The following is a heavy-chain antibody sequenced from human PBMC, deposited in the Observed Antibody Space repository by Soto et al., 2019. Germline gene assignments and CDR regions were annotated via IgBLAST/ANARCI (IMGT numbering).Heavy chain of an antibody. J-gene: IGHJ6*02. CDR1: GFTFGDYA. CDR3: TRDWSGYSYGYYYYGMDV. D-gene: IGHD5-18*01. V-gene: IGHV3-49*04. Sequence: GVSLRLSCTASGFTFGDYAMSWVRQAPGKGLEWVGFIRSKAYGGTTEYAASVKGRFTISRDDSKSIAYLQMNSLKTEDTAVYYCTRDWSGYSYGYYYYGMDVWGQGTTVTVSS. CDR2: IRSKAYGGTT.